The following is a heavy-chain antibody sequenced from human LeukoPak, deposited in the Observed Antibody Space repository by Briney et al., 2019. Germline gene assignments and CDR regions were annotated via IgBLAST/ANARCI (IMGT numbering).Heavy chain of an antibody. J-gene: IGHJ4*02. Sequence: PSETLSLTCAVYGGSFSGYYWSWIRQPPGKGLEWIGEINHSGSTNYNPSLKSRVTISVDTSKNQFSLKLSSVTAADTAVYYCARGPSGYDFWSGYYTGPFDYWGQGTLVTVSS. V-gene: IGHV4-34*01. CDR1: GGSFSGYY. CDR2: INHSGST. CDR3: ARGPSGYDFWSGYYTGPFDY. D-gene: IGHD3-3*01.